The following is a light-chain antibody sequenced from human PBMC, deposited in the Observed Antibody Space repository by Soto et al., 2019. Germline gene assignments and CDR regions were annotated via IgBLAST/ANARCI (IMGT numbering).Light chain of an antibody. Sequence: VMTQSPATLSVSPGERATLSCRASQSVSSNLAWYQQKPGQAPRLLIYGASTRATGIPARFSGSGSGTELTLTISSLQSEDFAVYYCQQYNNWPPLTFGGGTKVDIK. J-gene: IGKJ4*01. V-gene: IGKV3-15*01. CDR2: GAS. CDR3: QQYNNWPPLT. CDR1: QSVSSN.